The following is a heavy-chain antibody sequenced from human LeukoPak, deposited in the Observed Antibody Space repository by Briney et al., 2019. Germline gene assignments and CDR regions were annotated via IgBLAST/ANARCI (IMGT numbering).Heavy chain of an antibody. V-gene: IGHV3-9*01. D-gene: IGHD4-17*01. CDR3: AKDKLRTTVRGFGDY. Sequence: GRSLRLSCAASGFTFHDYAMHWVRQAPGKGLEWVSGISWNSGNIDYADSVKGRFTISRDNAKNSLYLQMNSLRAEDTALYYCAKDKLRTTVRGFGDYWGQGTLVTVSP. J-gene: IGHJ4*02. CDR2: ISWNSGNI. CDR1: GFTFHDYA.